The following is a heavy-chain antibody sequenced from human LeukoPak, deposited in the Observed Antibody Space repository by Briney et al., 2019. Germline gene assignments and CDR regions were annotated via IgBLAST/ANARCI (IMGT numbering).Heavy chain of an antibody. V-gene: IGHV4-34*01. CDR1: GFTFSSYA. CDR2: INHSGST. D-gene: IGHD4-17*01. CDR3: ARRYYGDYYYY. J-gene: IGHJ4*02. Sequence: GSLRLSCAASGFTFSSYAMSWVRQAPGKGLEWIGEINHSGSTNYNPSLKSRVTISVDTSKNQFSLKLSSVTAADTAVYYCARRYYGDYYYYWGQGTLVTVSS.